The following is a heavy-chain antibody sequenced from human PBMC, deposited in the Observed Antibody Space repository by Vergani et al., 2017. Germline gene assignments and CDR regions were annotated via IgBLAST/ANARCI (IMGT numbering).Heavy chain of an antibody. CDR3: AKEIHPSGMLDDAFDI. D-gene: IGHD3-10*01. V-gene: IGHV3-9*01. CDR2: ISWNSGSI. Sequence: EVQLVESGGGLVQPGRSLRLSCAASGFTFDDYAMHWDRQAPGKGLEWVSGISWNSGSIGYADSVKGRFTISRDNAKNSLYLQMNSLRAEDTALYYCAKEIHPSGMLDDAFDIWGQGTMVTVSS. J-gene: IGHJ3*02. CDR1: GFTFDDYA.